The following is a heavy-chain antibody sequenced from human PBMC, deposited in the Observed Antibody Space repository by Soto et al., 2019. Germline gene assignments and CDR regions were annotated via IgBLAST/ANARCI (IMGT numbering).Heavy chain of an antibody. V-gene: IGHV1-2*06. D-gene: IGHD6-19*01. CDR1: GYTFSGHY. CDR2: INANSGDT. Sequence: ASVKVSCKASGYTFSGHYMHWIRQAPGQGPEWLGRINANSGDTDRAPKFQDRLTTTRDTSISTAYMELSRLRSDDTAVYYCARGGALDGTSPPFNHWGQGTLVTVSS. CDR3: ARGGALDGTSPPFNH. J-gene: IGHJ4*02.